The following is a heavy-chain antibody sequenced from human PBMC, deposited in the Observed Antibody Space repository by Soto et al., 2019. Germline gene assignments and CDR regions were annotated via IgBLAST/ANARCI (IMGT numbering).Heavy chain of an antibody. Sequence: PGESLKISCKGSGHSFTNSWIAWVRQMPGKGLEWMGIIFPADSDTRYSPSFQGQVTLSADKSISTAYLQWSSLKASDTAMYYCATLYTTSPAYWGKGTLVTVPS. V-gene: IGHV5-51*01. CDR1: GHSFTNSW. CDR3: ATLYTTSPAY. CDR2: IFPADSDT. D-gene: IGHD3-16*01. J-gene: IGHJ4*01.